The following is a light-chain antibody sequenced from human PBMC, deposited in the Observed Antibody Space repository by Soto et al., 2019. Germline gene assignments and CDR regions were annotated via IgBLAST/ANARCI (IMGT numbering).Light chain of an antibody. CDR3: QQRYNWPIT. V-gene: IGKV3-11*01. J-gene: IGKJ5*01. CDR1: QSVSGY. Sequence: EIVLTQSPATLSLSPVDTATLSFRASQSVSGYIGWYQQKPGQAPRLLIYADSNRATGIPARFSGSGSGTDFTLTISSLEPEDFSVYYCQQRYNWPITFGQGTRLEIK. CDR2: ADS.